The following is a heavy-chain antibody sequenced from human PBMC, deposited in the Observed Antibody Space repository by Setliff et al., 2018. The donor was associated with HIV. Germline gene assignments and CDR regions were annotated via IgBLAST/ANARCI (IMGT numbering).Heavy chain of an antibody. J-gene: IGHJ4*02. Sequence: ASVKVSCKASGYIFTSYYLHWVRQVPGQGLEWMGIINPGTGSTTYAQKFQGRVTMTWDVSTTTLSMELSSLTSEDTAVFYCARGTTESCDYWGQGTLVTVSS. CDR1: GYIFTSYY. D-gene: IGHD4-17*01. CDR2: INPGTGST. V-gene: IGHV1-46*01. CDR3: ARGTTESCDY.